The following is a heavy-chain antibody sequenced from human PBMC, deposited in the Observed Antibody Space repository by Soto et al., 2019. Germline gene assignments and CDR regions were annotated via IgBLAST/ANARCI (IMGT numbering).Heavy chain of an antibody. Sequence: EVQLVESGGGLVQPGGSLRLSCAASGFTFSSYSMNWVRQAPGKGLEWVSYISSSSSTIYYADSVKGRFTISRDNAKNSLYLQMTSLRDEATAVYYYARDYRAGYFQHWGQGTLVTLCS. CDR1: GFTFSSYS. CDR3: ARDYRAGYFQH. V-gene: IGHV3-48*02. CDR2: ISSSSSTI. J-gene: IGHJ1*01.